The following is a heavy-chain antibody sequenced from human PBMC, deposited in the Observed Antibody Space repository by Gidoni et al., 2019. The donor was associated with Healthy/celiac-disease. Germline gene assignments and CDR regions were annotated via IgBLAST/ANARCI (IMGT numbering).Heavy chain of an antibody. V-gene: IGHV1-2*04. CDR2: INPNSGGT. Sequence: QVQLVQSGAEVKKPGASVKVSCKASGYTFTGYDMHWVRQAPGQGLEWMGWINPNSGGTNYAQKFQGWVTMTRDTSISTAYMELSRLRSDDTAVYYCAREGYCSSTSCYGWFDPWGQGTLVTVSS. CDR3: AREGYCSSTSCYGWFDP. CDR1: GYTFTGYD. D-gene: IGHD2-2*01. J-gene: IGHJ5*02.